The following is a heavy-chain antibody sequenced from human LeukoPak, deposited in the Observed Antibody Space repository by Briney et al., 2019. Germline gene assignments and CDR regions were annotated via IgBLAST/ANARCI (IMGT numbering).Heavy chain of an antibody. J-gene: IGHJ4*02. Sequence: PGGSLRLSCAASGFTVSSNYMSWVRQAPGKGLEWVSVIYSGGSTYYADSVKGRFTISRDNSKNTLYLQMNSLRAEDTAVYYCARETGIAVAGSNYWGQGTLVTVSS. CDR2: IYSGGST. CDR3: ARETGIAVAGSNY. D-gene: IGHD6-19*01. CDR1: GFTVSSNY. V-gene: IGHV3-53*01.